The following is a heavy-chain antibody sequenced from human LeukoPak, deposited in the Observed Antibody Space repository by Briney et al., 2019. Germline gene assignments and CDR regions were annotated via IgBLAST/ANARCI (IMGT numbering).Heavy chain of an antibody. CDR2: IRSKAYGGTT. V-gene: IGHV3-49*04. D-gene: IGHD2-2*03. CDR3: TRVLGYCSSTSCSCFDY. Sequence: GGSLRLSCTASGFTFGDYAMSWVRQTPGKGLEWVGFIRSKAYGGTTEYAASVKGRFTISRDDSKSIAYLQMNSLKTEDTAVYYSTRVLGYCSSTSCSCFDYWGQGTLVTVSS. CDR1: GFTFGDYA. J-gene: IGHJ4*02.